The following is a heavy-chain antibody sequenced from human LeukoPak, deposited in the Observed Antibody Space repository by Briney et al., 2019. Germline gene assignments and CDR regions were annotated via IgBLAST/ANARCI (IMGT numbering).Heavy chain of an antibody. CDR2: ISYDGSNI. CDR1: GFTFSIYG. CDR3: ARAKIGSSGWPFDY. V-gene: IGHV3-30*03. Sequence: GGSLRLSCAASGFTFSIYGMHWVRQAPGKGLEWVAVISYDGSNIYYADSVKGRFTISRDNSKNTLYLQMNSLRAEDTAVYYCARAKIGSSGWPFDYWGQGTLVTVSS. D-gene: IGHD6-19*01. J-gene: IGHJ4*02.